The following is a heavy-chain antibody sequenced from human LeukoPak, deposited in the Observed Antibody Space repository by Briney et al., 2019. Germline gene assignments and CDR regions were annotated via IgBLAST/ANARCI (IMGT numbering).Heavy chain of an antibody. CDR3: AKGEDIVATTSFDP. V-gene: IGHV3-23*01. Sequence: GGTLRLSCAASGFTFSSYGMSWVRQAPGKGLEWVSAISGSGGSTYYADSVKGRFTISRDNSKNTLYLQMNSLRAEDTAVYYCAKGEDIVATTSFDPGGQGTLVTVSS. CDR1: GFTFSSYG. CDR2: ISGSGGST. D-gene: IGHD5-12*01. J-gene: IGHJ5*02.